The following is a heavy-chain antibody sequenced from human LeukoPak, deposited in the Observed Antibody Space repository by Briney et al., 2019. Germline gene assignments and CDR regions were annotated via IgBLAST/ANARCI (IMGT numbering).Heavy chain of an antibody. V-gene: IGHV3-11*01. D-gene: IGHD1-26*01. J-gene: IGHJ4*02. CDR2: ISSSGSTI. CDR1: GFTFSDYY. Sequence: PGVSLRLSCAASGFTFSDYYMSWIRQAPGKGLEWVSYISSSGSTIYYADSVKGRFTISRDNAKNSLYLQMNSLRAEDTAVYYCARVRYSGSYYEDYWGQGTLVTVSS. CDR3: ARVRYSGSYYEDY.